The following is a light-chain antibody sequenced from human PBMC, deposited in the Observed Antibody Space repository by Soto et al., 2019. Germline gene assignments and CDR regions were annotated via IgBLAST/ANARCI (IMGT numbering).Light chain of an antibody. CDR1: STDVRSYNR. CDR3: SSYTSSSTF. Sequence: QSVLTQPPSVSGSPGQSVTISCTGTSTDVRSYNRVSWYQQTPGTAPKLMIYEIRNRPSGVPDRFSGSKSGNTASLTISGLQADDDAVYYCSSYTSSSTFFGGGTQLTVL. CDR2: EIR. J-gene: IGLJ2*01. V-gene: IGLV2-18*02.